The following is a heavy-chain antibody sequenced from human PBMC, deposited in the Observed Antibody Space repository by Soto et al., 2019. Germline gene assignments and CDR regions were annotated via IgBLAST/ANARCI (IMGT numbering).Heavy chain of an antibody. J-gene: IGHJ4*02. CDR1: GFTFDDYA. V-gene: IGHV3-9*01. Sequence: GGSLRLSRAASGFTFDDYAMHCVRQAPGKGLEWVSGISWNSGIIGYADSVKGRFTISRDNANNSLYLQMNSLRGDDTATYYCVKTGDNYNLLDYWGQGTQATVSS. CDR3: VKTGDNYNLLDY. D-gene: IGHD1-1*01. CDR2: ISWNSGII.